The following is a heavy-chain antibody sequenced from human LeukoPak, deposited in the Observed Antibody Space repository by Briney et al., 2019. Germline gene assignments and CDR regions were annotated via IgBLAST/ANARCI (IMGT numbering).Heavy chain of an antibody. V-gene: IGHV3-21*01. Sequence: PGGSLRLSCAASGFTFSSYSMNWVRQAPGKGLEWVSSISSSSSYIYYADSVKGRFTISRDNAKNSLYLQMNSLRAEDTAVYYCAREYGGYSYGYEMSRSDYWGQGTLVTVSS. CDR2: ISSSSSYI. D-gene: IGHD5-18*01. CDR3: AREYGGYSYGYEMSRSDY. CDR1: GFTFSSYS. J-gene: IGHJ4*02.